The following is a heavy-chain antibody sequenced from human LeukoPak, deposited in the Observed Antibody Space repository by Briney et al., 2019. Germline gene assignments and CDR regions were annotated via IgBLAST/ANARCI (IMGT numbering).Heavy chain of an antibody. CDR2: ISYDGSNK. J-gene: IGHJ4*02. V-gene: IGHV3-30*18. CDR3: AKDVRALNNYGSGSSGFY. D-gene: IGHD3-10*01. CDR1: GFTFSSYG. Sequence: GGSLRLSCAAPGFTFSSYGMHWVRQAPGKGLEWVAVISYDGSNKYYAAPVKGRFTISRDNSKNTLYLQMYSLRVEDTAVYYCAKDVRALNNYGSGSSGFYWGQGTLVTVSS.